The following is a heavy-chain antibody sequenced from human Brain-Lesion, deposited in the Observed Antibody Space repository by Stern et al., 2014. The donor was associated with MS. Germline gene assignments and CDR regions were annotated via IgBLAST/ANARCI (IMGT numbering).Heavy chain of an antibody. J-gene: IGHJ1*01. Sequence: EVQLLESGGGLIQPGGSLRVSCEASGFSFSTYAMSWVRQPPGKGLEWVSVISRRGGPTYYADSVKGRFTISRDNSKNTLYLQMDSLRADDTAVYYCAKWPHHIAVAGTRYFQHWGQGTLVTVSS. D-gene: IGHD6-19*01. V-gene: IGHV3-23*01. CDR3: AKWPHHIAVAGTRYFQH. CDR1: GFSFSTYA. CDR2: ISRRGGPT.